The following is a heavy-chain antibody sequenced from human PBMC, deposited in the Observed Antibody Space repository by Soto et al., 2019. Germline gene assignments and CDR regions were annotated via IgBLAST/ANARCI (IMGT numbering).Heavy chain of an antibody. CDR1: GFTFSSYG. Sequence: PGGSLRLSCAASGFTFSSYGMHWVRQAPGKGLEWVAVIWYDGSNKYYADSVKGRFTISRDNSKNTLYLQMNSLRAEDTAVYYCARDSRIARIDYWGQGTLVTVSS. V-gene: IGHV3-33*01. CDR2: IWYDGSNK. J-gene: IGHJ4*02. CDR3: ARDSRIARIDY. D-gene: IGHD1-26*01.